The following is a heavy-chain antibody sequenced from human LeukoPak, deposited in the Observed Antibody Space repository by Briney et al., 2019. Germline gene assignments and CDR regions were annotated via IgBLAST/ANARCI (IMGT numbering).Heavy chain of an antibody. CDR2: INHSGST. CDR1: GGSITTNGYY. D-gene: IGHD3-16*01. CDR3: ARGPSLGRPHDAFDI. J-gene: IGHJ3*02. Sequence: PSETLSLTCTVSGGSITTNGYYWSWIRQPPGKGLEWIGEINHSGSTNYNPSLKSRVTISVDTSKNQFSLKLSSVTAADTAVYYCARGPSLGRPHDAFDIWGQGTMVTVSS. V-gene: IGHV4-34*01.